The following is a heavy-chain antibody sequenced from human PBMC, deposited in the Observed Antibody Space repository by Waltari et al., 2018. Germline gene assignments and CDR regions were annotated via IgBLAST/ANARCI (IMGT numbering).Heavy chain of an antibody. CDR3: ARDPPGTGGFDY. V-gene: IGHV3-49*04. J-gene: IGHJ4*02. CDR1: GFTFGDYA. CDR2: VRSKAYGGTT. D-gene: IGHD7-27*01. Sequence: EVQLVESGGGLVQPGRSLRLSCTASGFTFGDYAMSWVRQAPGKGLEWVGFVRSKAYGGTTEYAASVKGRFTISRDDSKSIAYLQMNSLKTEDTAVYYCARDPPGTGGFDYWGQGTLVTVSS.